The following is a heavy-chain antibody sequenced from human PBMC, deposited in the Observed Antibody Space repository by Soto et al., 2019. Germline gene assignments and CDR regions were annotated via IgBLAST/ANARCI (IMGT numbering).Heavy chain of an antibody. CDR3: ARPPGSSGPQY. D-gene: IGHD6-19*01. CDR2: IYYSGST. CDR1: GGSISSSSYY. V-gene: IGHV4-39*01. Sequence: ASETLSLTCTVSGGSISSSSYYWGWIRQPPGKGLEWIGSIYYSGSTYYNPSLKSRVTISVDTSKNQFSLKLSSVTAADTAVYYCARPPGSSGPQYWGQGTLVTVSS. J-gene: IGHJ4*02.